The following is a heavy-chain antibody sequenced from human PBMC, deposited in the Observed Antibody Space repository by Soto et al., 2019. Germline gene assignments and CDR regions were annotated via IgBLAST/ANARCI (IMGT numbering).Heavy chain of an antibody. CDR2: INHNGST. D-gene: IGHD2-2*01. CDR3: ARALTYARFDP. J-gene: IGHJ5*02. V-gene: IGHV4-34*01. Sequence: QVQLQQWGAGLLKPSETLSLTCAVYGGSFSGYYWSWIRQPPGKGLEWIGEINHNGSTNYNPSLKSRVTISVDTAKNQFSLKLSSVTAADTAVYYCARALTYARFDPWGQGTLVTVSS. CDR1: GGSFSGYY.